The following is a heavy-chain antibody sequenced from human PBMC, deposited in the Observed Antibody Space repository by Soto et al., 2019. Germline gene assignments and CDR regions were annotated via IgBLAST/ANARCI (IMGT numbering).Heavy chain of an antibody. J-gene: IGHJ4*02. CDR2: NNYRADT. D-gene: IGHD6-19*01. V-gene: IGHV4-31*03. CDR1: GGSIDNNGYS. CDR3: ARGGSGWKALNYFDS. Sequence: QVQLQESGPGLVKPSQTLSLTCTVSGGSIDNNGYSWTWIRQRPGGGLEWLGSNNYRADTYYTPSLNSRITISLDTSQNQFSLWLTSVTAADTGMYYCARGGSGWKALNYFDSWGQGILVTVSS.